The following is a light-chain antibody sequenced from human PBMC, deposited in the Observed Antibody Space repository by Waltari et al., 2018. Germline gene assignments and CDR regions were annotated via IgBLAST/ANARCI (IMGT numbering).Light chain of an antibody. V-gene: IGLV2-14*03. CDR3: NSYTSGRTWV. Sequence: QSALTQPASVSGSPGQSIIIPCTGTSSDVGGYNHVSWFLHHPGKAPKLMIHDANKRRSGVSSRLSGAKSGNTASLTISGLQAEDEAIYYCNSYTSGRTWVFGGGTRLTVL. CDR1: SSDVGGYNH. CDR2: DAN. J-gene: IGLJ3*02.